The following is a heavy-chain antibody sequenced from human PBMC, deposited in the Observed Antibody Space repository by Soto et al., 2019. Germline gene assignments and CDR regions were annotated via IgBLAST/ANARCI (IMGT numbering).Heavy chain of an antibody. D-gene: IGHD3-22*01. V-gene: IGHV5-10-1*01. Sequence: XEALNTSLSGCGCSFTSYWIRWVRQMPGKGLEWMGRIDPSDSYTNYSPSFQGHVTISADKSISTAYLQWSSLKASDTAMYYCAVYAYYDSSGPRGDWFDHWGQGTLVTVSS. CDR2: IDPSDSYT. CDR3: AVYAYYDSSGPRGDWFDH. CDR1: GCSFTSYW. J-gene: IGHJ5*02.